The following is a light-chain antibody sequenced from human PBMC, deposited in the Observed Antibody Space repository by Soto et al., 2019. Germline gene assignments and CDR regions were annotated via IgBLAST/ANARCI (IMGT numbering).Light chain of an antibody. CDR3: QQLHNWPPIT. V-gene: IGKV3-15*01. CDR2: GAS. CDR1: QSVSTN. J-gene: IGKJ5*01. Sequence: ENVLTPSPGTLSLSPVERATLSGRASQSVSTNLAWYQQKPGQAPRLLIYGASTRATGIPARFSGSGSGTEFTLTISSLQSEDFAVYYCQQLHNWPPITFGQGTRVDIK.